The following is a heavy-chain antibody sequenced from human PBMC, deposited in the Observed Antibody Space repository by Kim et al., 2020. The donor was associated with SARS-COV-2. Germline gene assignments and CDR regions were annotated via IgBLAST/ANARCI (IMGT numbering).Heavy chain of an antibody. Sequence: GGSLRLSCAASGFTFSSYSMNWVRQAPGKGLEWVSYISSSSSTIYYADSVKGRFTISRDNAKNSLYLQMNSLRDEDTAVYYCAGLTVQRERWRAFDIWGQGTMVTVSS. CDR1: GFTFSSYS. CDR3: AGLTVQRERWRAFDI. D-gene: IGHD1-1*01. V-gene: IGHV3-48*02. CDR2: ISSSSSTI. J-gene: IGHJ3*02.